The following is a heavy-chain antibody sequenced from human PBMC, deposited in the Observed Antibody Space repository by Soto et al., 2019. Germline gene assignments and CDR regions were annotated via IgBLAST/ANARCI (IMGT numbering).Heavy chain of an antibody. CDR1: GYTFTSYD. Sequence: ASVKVSCKASGYTFTSYDINWVRQATGQGLEWMGWMNPNSGNTGYAQKFQGRVTITRDTSASSAYMELSSLRSEDTAVYYCAREDCGGYDCYGMDVWGQGTTVTVSS. D-gene: IGHD5-12*01. CDR2: MNPNSGNT. CDR3: AREDCGGYDCYGMDV. V-gene: IGHV1-8*01. J-gene: IGHJ6*02.